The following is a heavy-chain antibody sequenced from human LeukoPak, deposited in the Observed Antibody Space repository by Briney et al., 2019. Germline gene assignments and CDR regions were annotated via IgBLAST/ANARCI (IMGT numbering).Heavy chain of an antibody. V-gene: IGHV3-30*02. CDR1: GFTFSSYG. J-gene: IGHJ4*02. CDR2: IRYDGSNK. CDR3: AKDRGQWLVLGYFDY. Sequence: PGGSLRLSCAASGFTFSSYGMHWVRQAPGKGLEWVAFIRYDGSNKYYADSVKGRFTISRDNSKNTLYLQMNSLRAEDTAVYYCAKDRGQWLVLGYFDYWGQGTLVTVSS. D-gene: IGHD6-19*01.